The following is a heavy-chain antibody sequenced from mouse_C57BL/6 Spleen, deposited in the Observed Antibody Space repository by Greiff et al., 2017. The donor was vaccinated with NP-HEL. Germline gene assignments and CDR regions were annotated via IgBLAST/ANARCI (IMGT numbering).Heavy chain of an antibody. CDR2: IYPGSGNT. CDR1: GYTFTDYY. D-gene: IGHD1-1*01. V-gene: IGHV1-76*01. Sequence: QVQLQQSGAELVRPGASVKLSCKASGYTFTDYYINWVKQRPGQGLEWIARIYPGSGNTYYNEKFKGKATLTAEKSSSTAYMQLSSLTSEDSAVYFCARKDYYGSSYVDWYFDVWGTGTTVTVSS. CDR3: ARKDYYGSSYVDWYFDV. J-gene: IGHJ1*03.